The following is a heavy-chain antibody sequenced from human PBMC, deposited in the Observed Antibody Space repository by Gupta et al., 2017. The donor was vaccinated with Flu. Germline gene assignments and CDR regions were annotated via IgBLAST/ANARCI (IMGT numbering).Heavy chain of an antibody. V-gene: IGHV1-2*02. Sequence: QVQLVQSGAEVKKPGASVKVSCKASGYTFTGYSMPWVRQAPGQGLEWMGWINPNSGGTNYAQKFQGRVTMTRDTSISTAYMELSRLRSDDTAVYYCARWSPYCSSTSCLWRIIDYWGQGTLVTVSS. D-gene: IGHD2-2*01. J-gene: IGHJ4*02. CDR1: GYTFTGYS. CDR2: INPNSGGT. CDR3: ARWSPYCSSTSCLWRIIDY.